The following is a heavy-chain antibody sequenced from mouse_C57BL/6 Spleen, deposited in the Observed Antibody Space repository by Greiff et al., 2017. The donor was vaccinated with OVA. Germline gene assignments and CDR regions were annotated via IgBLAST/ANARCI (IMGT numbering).Heavy chain of an antibody. J-gene: IGHJ4*01. CDR3: ARSGYYGSRGSYDMDY. Sequence: QVQLQQPGAELVKPGASVKLSCKASGYTFTSYWMQWVKQRPGQGLEWIGEIDPSDSYTNYNQKFKGKATLTVDTSSSTAYMQLSSLTSEDSAVYYCARSGYYGSRGSYDMDYWGQGTSVTVSS. V-gene: IGHV1-50*01. CDR2: IDPSDSYT. D-gene: IGHD1-1*01. CDR1: GYTFTSYW.